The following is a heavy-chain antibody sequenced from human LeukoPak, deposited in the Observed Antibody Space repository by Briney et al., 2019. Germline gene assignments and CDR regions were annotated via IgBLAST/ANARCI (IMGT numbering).Heavy chain of an antibody. CDR2: ISAYNGNT. Sequence: GASVKVSRKASGYTFTGYYMHWVRQAPGQGLEWMGWISAYNGNTNYAQKLQGRVTMTTDTSTSTAYMELRSLRSDDTAVYYCASLHLLAPGIEYWGQGTLVTVSS. CDR3: ASLHLLAPGIEY. D-gene: IGHD3-3*02. V-gene: IGHV1-18*04. J-gene: IGHJ4*02. CDR1: GYTFTGYY.